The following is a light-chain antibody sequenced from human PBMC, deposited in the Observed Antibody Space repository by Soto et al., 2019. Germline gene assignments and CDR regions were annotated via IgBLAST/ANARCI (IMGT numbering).Light chain of an antibody. Sequence: QSVLTQPASVSGSPGQSITISCTGTSGDIGSYNRVSWYQQHPGKAPKLIIYEVTDRPSGVSNRFSGSKSGNTASLTISGRQAEDEAEYYCSSYTNINTRACVVGTGTKVTVL. CDR2: EVT. J-gene: IGLJ1*01. V-gene: IGLV2-14*01. CDR1: SGDIGSYNR. CDR3: SSYTNINTRACV.